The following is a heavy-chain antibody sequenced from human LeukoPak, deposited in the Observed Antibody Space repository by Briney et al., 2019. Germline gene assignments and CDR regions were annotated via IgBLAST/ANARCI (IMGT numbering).Heavy chain of an antibody. Sequence: PGGSLRLSCEASGFIFSGYDMNWVRQAPGKGLEWVSSISSSSSYIYYADSVKGRFTISRDNAKNSLYLQMNSLRAEDTAVYYCARESSYYYFDYWGQGTLVTVSS. V-gene: IGHV3-21*01. D-gene: IGHD1-26*01. CDR1: GFIFSGYD. J-gene: IGHJ4*02. CDR3: ARESSYYYFDY. CDR2: ISSSSSYI.